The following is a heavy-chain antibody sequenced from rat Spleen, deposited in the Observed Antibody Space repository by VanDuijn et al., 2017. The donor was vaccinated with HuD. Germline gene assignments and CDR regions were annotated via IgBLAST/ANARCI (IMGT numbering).Heavy chain of an antibody. J-gene: IGHJ2*01. Sequence: EVQLVESGGGLVQPGRSLKLSCVASGFTFNNYWMSWIRQAPGKGLEWVASITNTGGSIYYPDSVKGRFTISRDNAQNTLYLQMNSLRSEDTATYYCVRQRNSGGEIYFDFWGQGVMVTVSS. D-gene: IGHD4-4*01. CDR3: VRQRNSGGEIYFDF. V-gene: IGHV5-31*01. CDR2: ITNTGGSI. CDR1: GFTFNNYW.